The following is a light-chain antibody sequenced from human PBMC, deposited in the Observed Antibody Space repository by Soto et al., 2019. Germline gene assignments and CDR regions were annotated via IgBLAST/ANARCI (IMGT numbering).Light chain of an antibody. V-gene: IGKV1-5*03. CDR3: HHYNSYSEA. Sequence: DIQMTQSPSTLSGSVGDRVTTTCRASQTISSWLARYQQKPGKATKLLIYKASTLKSGAPSRFSGSGTGTEFPITISSLQPDGFATYYCHHYNSYSEAFGQGTKVDIK. CDR2: KAS. CDR1: QTISSW. J-gene: IGKJ1*01.